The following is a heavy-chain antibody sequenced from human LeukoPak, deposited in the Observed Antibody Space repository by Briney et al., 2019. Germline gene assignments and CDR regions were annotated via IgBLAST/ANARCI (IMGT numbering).Heavy chain of an antibody. CDR3: ARRYYYYMDV. CDR2: IYTSGST. Sequence: SETLSLTCTVSGGSISSYYWSWIRQPPGKGLEWIGYIYTSGSTNYNPSLKSRVTISVDTSKNQFSLKLSSVTAADTAVYYCARRYYYYMDVWGKGTTVNVSS. CDR1: GGSISSYY. J-gene: IGHJ6*03. V-gene: IGHV4-4*09.